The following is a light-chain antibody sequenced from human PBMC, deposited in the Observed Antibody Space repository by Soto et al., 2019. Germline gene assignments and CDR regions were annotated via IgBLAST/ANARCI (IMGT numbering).Light chain of an antibody. J-gene: IGKJ1*01. V-gene: IGKV3-11*01. CDR1: QSVSSY. Sequence: EIVLTQSPATLSLSPGERATLSCRASQSVSSYLAWYKQKPGQAPRLLIYDASNRATGIPARFSGSGSGTDFTLTISSLEPEDFEVYYCQQRSNWPHTFGQGTKVDIK. CDR2: DAS. CDR3: QQRSNWPHT.